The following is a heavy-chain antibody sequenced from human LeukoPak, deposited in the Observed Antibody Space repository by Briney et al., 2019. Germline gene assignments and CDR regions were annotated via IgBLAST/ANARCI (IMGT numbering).Heavy chain of an antibody. J-gene: IGHJ3*01. Sequence: GGSLRLSCAASGFTFNDYYMGWIRQARGKGLEWLSYISGSGTTIFYADSVKGRFTISRDNAKNSVDLQMNSLRAEDTAVYYCGRDFGLVGTKRSFDLWGQGTMVTVSS. CDR3: GRDFGLVGTKRSFDL. D-gene: IGHD1-7*01. CDR1: GFTFNDYY. V-gene: IGHV3-11*01. CDR2: ISGSGTTI.